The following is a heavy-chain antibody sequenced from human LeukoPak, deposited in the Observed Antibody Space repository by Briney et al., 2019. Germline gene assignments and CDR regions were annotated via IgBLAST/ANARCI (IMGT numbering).Heavy chain of an antibody. Sequence: GGSLRLSCVASGFTFSNYSMHWVRQAPGKEPEYISVISGGGGASFYAGSVKGRFTISRDNSKNTLYLQMNSLRAEDTAVYYCAKDIGFGELSGLFDYWGQGTLVTVSS. D-gene: IGHD3-10*01. CDR3: AKDIGFGELSGLFDY. J-gene: IGHJ4*02. CDR1: GFTFSNYS. V-gene: IGHV3-64*02. CDR2: ISGGGGAS.